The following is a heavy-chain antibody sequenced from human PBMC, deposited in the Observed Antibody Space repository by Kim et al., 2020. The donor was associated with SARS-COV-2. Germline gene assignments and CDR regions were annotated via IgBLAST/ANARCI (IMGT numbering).Heavy chain of an antibody. V-gene: IGHV1-46*01. J-gene: IGHJ5*02. D-gene: IGHD6-13*01. CDR2: INPSGGST. CDR3: AREEYGAAAGRVRWFDP. Sequence: ASVKVSCKASGYTFTSYYMHWVRQAPGQGLEWMGIINPSGGSTSYAQKFQGRVTMTRDTSTSTVYMELSSLRSEDTAVYYCAREEYGAAAGRVRWFDPWGQGTLVTVSS. CDR1: GYTFTSYY.